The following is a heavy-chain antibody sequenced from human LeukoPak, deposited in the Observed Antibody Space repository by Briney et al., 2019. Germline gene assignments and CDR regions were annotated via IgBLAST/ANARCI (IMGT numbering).Heavy chain of an antibody. J-gene: IGHJ5*02. Sequence: GGSLEISFKGFGYSFTNNPISWVRQMPGKGLRLMGITYPGDSNTRYSPSFQGQVTISADKSISSAYLQWSSLKASDTAMYYCVRSPACSSGTCYPNWFDPWGQGTLVTVSS. CDR1: GYSFTNNP. CDR3: VRSPACSSGTCYPNWFDP. CDR2: TYPGDSNT. D-gene: IGHD2-15*01. V-gene: IGHV5-51*01.